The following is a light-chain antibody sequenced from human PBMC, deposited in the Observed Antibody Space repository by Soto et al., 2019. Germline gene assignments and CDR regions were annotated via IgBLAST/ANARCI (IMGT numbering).Light chain of an antibody. CDR2: DVT. Sequence: QSALTQPPSASGSRGQSVAISCTGTSSDVGAFDYVSWYQHHPGKVPKLLIYDVTKRPSGVPDRFSGSKSDNTASLTVSGLQAEDEADYYCSSYAGSNNWVFGGGTKLTVL. J-gene: IGLJ3*02. CDR3: SSYAGSNNWV. CDR1: SSDVGAFDY. V-gene: IGLV2-8*01.